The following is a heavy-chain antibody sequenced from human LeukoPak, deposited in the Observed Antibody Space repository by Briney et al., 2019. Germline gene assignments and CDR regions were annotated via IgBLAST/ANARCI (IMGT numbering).Heavy chain of an antibody. CDR2: ISDSGGST. Sequence: GGSLRLSCAASGFTFSNYAMSRVRQPPGQGLEWVSTISDSGGSTYYADSVKGRLTIFRDNSKNTLFLQMNGLGAEDTALYYCAKEPPGSSWYTYWGQGTLVTVSS. CDR3: AKEPPGSSWYTY. D-gene: IGHD6-13*01. CDR1: GFTFSNYA. V-gene: IGHV3-23*01. J-gene: IGHJ4*02.